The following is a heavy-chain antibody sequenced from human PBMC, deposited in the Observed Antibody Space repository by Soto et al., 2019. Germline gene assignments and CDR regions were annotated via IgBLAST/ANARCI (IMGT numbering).Heavy chain of an antibody. CDR1: GYSFTSYW. V-gene: IGHV5-10-1*01. D-gene: IGHD3-3*01. Sequence: VESLKISCNGSGYSFTSYWISWVRQMPGKGLEWMGRIDPSDSYTNYSPSFQGHVTISADKSISTAYLQWSSLKASDTAMYYCASPLLESSDGMDVWGQGTTVTVSS. CDR2: IDPSDSYT. CDR3: ASPLLESSDGMDV. J-gene: IGHJ6*02.